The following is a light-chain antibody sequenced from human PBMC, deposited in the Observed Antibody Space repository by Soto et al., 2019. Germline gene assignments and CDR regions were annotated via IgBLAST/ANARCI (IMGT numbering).Light chain of an antibody. J-gene: IGLJ3*02. CDR3: QSYDSSLSGWV. V-gene: IGLV1-40*01. CDR2: GNS. CDR1: SSNIGAGYD. Sequence: QSLLTQPPSVSGAPGQRVTISCTGSSSNIGAGYDVHWYQQLPGTAPILLIYGNSNRPSGVPDRFSGSKSGTSASLAITGLRAEDEADYYCQSYDSSLSGWVFGGGTKLTVL.